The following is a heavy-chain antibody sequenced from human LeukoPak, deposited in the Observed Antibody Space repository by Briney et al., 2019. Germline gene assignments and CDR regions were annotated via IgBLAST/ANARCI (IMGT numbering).Heavy chain of an antibody. CDR1: GYTFTGYY. D-gene: IGHD1-26*01. V-gene: IGHV1-2*02. CDR2: INPNSGGT. CDR3: ARDREVGYLGGFDP. Sequence: ASVKVSCKASGYTFTGYYMHWVRQAPGQGLEWMGWINPNSGGTNYAQKFQGRVTMTRDTSISTAYMELSRLRSDDTAVYYCARDREVGYLGGFDPWGQGTLVTVSS. J-gene: IGHJ5*02.